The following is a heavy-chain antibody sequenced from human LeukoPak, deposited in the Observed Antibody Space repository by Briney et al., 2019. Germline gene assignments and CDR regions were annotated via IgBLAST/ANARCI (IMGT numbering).Heavy chain of an antibody. CDR1: GFTFSSYG. CDR3: ARVFRYCSSTSCFPTFDY. J-gene: IGHJ4*02. D-gene: IGHD2-2*01. CDR2: ISSSGSTI. Sequence: PGGSLRLSCAASGFTFSSYGMNWVRQAPGKGLEWVSYISSSGSTIYYADSVKGRFTISRDNAKNSLYLQMNSLRAEDTAVYYCARVFRYCSSTSCFPTFDYWGQGTLVTVSS. V-gene: IGHV3-48*04.